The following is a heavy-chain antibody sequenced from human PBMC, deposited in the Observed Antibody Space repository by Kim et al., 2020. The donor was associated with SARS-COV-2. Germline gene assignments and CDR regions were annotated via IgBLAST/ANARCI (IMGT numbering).Heavy chain of an antibody. CDR3: AREFAYCGGDCPIDY. CDR2: IKQDGSEK. CDR1: GFTFSSYW. D-gene: IGHD2-21*02. Sequence: GGSLRLSCAASGFTFSSYWMSWVRQAPGKGLEWVANIKQDGSEKYYVDSVKGRFTISRDNAKNSLYLQMNSLRAEDTAVYYCAREFAYCGGDCPIDYWGQGTLVTASS. V-gene: IGHV3-7*03. J-gene: IGHJ4*02.